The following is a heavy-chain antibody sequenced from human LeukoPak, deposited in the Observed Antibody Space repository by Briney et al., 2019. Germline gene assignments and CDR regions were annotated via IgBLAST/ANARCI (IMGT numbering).Heavy chain of an antibody. Sequence: PGGSLRLSCAASGFTFSSYAMSWVRQAPGKGLEWVSAISGSGGNTYYADSVKGRFTNSRDNSKNTLYLQMNSLRAEDTALYYCAKGDILTGCLSYYLDYWGQGTLVTVSS. J-gene: IGHJ4*02. D-gene: IGHD3-9*01. CDR1: GFTFSSYA. CDR2: ISGSGGNT. V-gene: IGHV3-23*01. CDR3: AKGDILTGCLSYYLDY.